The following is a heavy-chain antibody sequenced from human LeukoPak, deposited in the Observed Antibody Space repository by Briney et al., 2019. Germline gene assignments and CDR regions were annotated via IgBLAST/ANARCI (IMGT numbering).Heavy chain of an antibody. D-gene: IGHD5-12*01. J-gene: IGHJ4*02. CDR1: GGSTNTYC. CDR3: ARDRSGYSEYYFDY. Sequence: SETLSLTCTVPGGSTNTYCWSWIRQPAEKGLEWIGRIYPSGSTYYNPSLKSRVTISIDKSKNQFSLRLTSVTAADTAVYYCARDRSGYSEYYFDYWGQGSLVTVSS. V-gene: IGHV4-4*07. CDR2: IYPSGST.